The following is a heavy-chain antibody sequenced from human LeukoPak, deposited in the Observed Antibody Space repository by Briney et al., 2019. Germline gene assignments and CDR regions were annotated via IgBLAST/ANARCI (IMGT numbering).Heavy chain of an antibody. J-gene: IGHJ4*02. Sequence: GASVKVSCKASGYTFTSYDINWVRQAPGQGLEWMGGITPMFGTVTYAQKFQGRVTITADESTSTVYMELSSLRSEDTAVYYCARDTYDSSGYYYFDFDYWGQGTLVTVSS. CDR2: ITPMFGTV. CDR1: GYTFTSYD. V-gene: IGHV1-69*13. D-gene: IGHD3-22*01. CDR3: ARDTYDSSGYYYFDFDY.